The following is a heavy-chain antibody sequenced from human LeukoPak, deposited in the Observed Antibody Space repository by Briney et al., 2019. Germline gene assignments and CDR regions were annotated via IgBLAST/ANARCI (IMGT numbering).Heavy chain of an antibody. Sequence: PSETLSLTCAVYGGSFSGYYWSWIRQPPGKGLEWIGEINHSGSTNYNPSLKSRVTISVDTSKNQFSLKLSSVTAADTAVYYCARDSRRGYYDSSGYYHYYYYYGMDVWGQGTTVTVSS. V-gene: IGHV4-34*01. D-gene: IGHD3-22*01. CDR3: ARDSRRGYYDSSGYYHYYYYYGMDV. J-gene: IGHJ6*02. CDR1: GGSFSGYY. CDR2: INHSGST.